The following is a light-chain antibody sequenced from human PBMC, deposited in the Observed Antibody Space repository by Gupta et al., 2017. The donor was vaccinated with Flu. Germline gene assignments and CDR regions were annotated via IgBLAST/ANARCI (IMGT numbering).Light chain of an antibody. CDR3: AAWDDSLNGFYV. CDR1: SSNIGSNT. J-gene: IGLJ1*01. V-gene: IGLV1-44*01. CDR2: SNN. Sequence: QSVLTPPPSASGTPGQRVTISCSGSSSNIGSNTVNWYQHLPGTAPKLLIYSNNQRPSGVPDRCSGSKSGTSASLAISGLQSEDEAEFYCAAWDDSLNGFYVFGTGTKVTVL.